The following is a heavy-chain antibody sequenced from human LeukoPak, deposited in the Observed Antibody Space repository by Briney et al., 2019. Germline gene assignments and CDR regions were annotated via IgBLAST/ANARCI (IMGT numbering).Heavy chain of an antibody. D-gene: IGHD2-15*01. Sequence: GSSVQVSCQASGGTFNSYSFSWVRQAPAQAREWMGGILPIFGTASYAQKFQGRVTITSDESTSTAYMELSSLRPEDTAVYYCARVMVVAATDDAFDIWGQGTMVTVSS. CDR2: ILPIFGTA. CDR3: ARVMVVAATDDAFDI. V-gene: IGHV1-69*13. CDR1: GGTFNSYS. J-gene: IGHJ3*02.